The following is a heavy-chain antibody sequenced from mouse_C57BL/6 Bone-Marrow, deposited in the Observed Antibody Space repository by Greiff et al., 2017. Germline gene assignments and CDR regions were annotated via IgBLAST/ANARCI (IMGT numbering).Heavy chain of an antibody. Sequence: EVQLQQSGAELVRPGASVKLSCTASGFNIKDYYMHWVKQRPEQGLEWIGRIDPEDGDTEYAPKFQGKATMTADTSSNTAYLRLTSLTSEDTDVYYCTSYYGSSYDFDYWGQGTTLTVSS. CDR1: GFNIKDYY. CDR2: IDPEDGDT. CDR3: TSYYGSSYDFDY. V-gene: IGHV14-1*01. D-gene: IGHD1-1*01. J-gene: IGHJ2*01.